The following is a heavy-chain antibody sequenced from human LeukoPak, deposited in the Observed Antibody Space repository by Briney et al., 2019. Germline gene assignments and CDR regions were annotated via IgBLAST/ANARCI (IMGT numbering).Heavy chain of an antibody. CDR1: GFTFSSHS. D-gene: IGHD1-26*01. Sequence: LGGSLRLSCAASGFTFSSHSMNWVRQTPGKGLEWVSSITSSSSFIYYADSVKGRFTISRDNAKNSLYLQMNSLRAEDTAVYYCARVGSASASGSLGYFDYWGQGTLVTVSS. CDR3: ARVGSASASGSLGYFDY. J-gene: IGHJ4*02. CDR2: ITSSSSFI. V-gene: IGHV3-21*01.